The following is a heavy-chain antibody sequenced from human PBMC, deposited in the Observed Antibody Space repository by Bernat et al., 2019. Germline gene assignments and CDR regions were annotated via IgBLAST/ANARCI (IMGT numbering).Heavy chain of an antibody. CDR1: GFSFSDYE. CDR2: ISSTANNI. D-gene: IGHD6-13*01. Sequence: EVQLLESGGGLVQPGGSLRLSCAASGFSFSDYEMNWVRQAPGKGLEWVSYISSTANNIYYADSVKGRFTISRDNTKKSLYLQMNNLRAEDTADYYCARGPTWYSRTSNFDYWGQGTLVTVSS. J-gene: IGHJ4*02. CDR3: ARGPTWYSRTSNFDY. V-gene: IGHV3-48*03.